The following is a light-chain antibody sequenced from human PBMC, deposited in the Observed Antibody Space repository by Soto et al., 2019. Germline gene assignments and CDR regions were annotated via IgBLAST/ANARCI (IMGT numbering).Light chain of an antibody. CDR1: QSVSSD. CDR2: GAS. J-gene: IGKJ2*01. CDR3: HQYNNWPPYT. Sequence: EIVMTQSPATLSVSPGERVTLSCRASQSVSSDLAWYQQKPGQAPRLLIYGASTRATGIPARFSGSGSGTDFTLAISSLQSEDFAIYYCHQYNNWPPYTFGQGTKVYIK. V-gene: IGKV3-15*01.